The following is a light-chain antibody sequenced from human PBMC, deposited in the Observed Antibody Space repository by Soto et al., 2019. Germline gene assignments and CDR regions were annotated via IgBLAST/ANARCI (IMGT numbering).Light chain of an antibody. CDR2: DVS. CDR3: NSYTTSSTDV. Sequence: QSVLTQPASVSGSPGQSIAISCSGTSSDVGGYNYVSWYQQHPGKAPKLMLYDVSNRPSGVSSRFSGSKSGNTASLTISGLQAEDDADYYCNSYTTSSTDVFGTGTKLTLL. CDR1: SSDVGGYNY. V-gene: IGLV2-14*01. J-gene: IGLJ1*01.